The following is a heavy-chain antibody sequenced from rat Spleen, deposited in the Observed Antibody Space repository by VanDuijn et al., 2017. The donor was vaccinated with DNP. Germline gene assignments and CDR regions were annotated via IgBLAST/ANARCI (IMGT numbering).Heavy chain of an antibody. CDR1: GFSLSSYS. Sequence: QVQLKESGPGLVQPSQTLSLTCTVSGFSLSSYSLHWVRQPTGKGLQWMGIIWPGGTTDYNSALKSRLSISRDTPRNQVFLKMNSLQSDDTGTYYCARTTRPSALDAWGQGTSVTVSS. CDR3: ARTTRPSALDA. V-gene: IGHV2-30*01. CDR2: IWPGGTT. D-gene: IGHD1-4*01. J-gene: IGHJ4*01.